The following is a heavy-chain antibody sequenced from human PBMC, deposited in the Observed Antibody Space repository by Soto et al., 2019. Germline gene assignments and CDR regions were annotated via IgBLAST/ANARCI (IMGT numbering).Heavy chain of an antibody. CDR2: IGGGGST. CDR3: ARSKKVVVVIAIKRYDAFDI. D-gene: IGHD2-21*01. J-gene: IGHJ3*02. CDR1: GFTFSMYT. Sequence: GGSLRLSCAASGFTFSMYTFSWVRQAPGKALEWVSSIGGGGSTYYADSVKGRFTISRDNSKNTLYLQMNSLRAEDTAVYYCARSKKVVVVIAIKRYDAFDIWGQGTMVTVSS. V-gene: IGHV3-23*01.